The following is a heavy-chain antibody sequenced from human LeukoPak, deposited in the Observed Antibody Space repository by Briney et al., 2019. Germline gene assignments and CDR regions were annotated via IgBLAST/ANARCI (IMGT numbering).Heavy chain of an antibody. CDR3: AKSNLYSNGWYRY. J-gene: IGHJ4*02. CDR2: ISSSGGST. Sequence: GGSRRLSCAASGFTFSSYAMSWVRQAPGKGLEWVSAISSSGGSTYYADSVKGRFTISRDNSKNTLSLQMNSLRAEDTAVYYCAKSNLYSNGWYRYWGQGTLVTVSS. V-gene: IGHV3-23*01. D-gene: IGHD6-19*01. CDR1: GFTFSSYA.